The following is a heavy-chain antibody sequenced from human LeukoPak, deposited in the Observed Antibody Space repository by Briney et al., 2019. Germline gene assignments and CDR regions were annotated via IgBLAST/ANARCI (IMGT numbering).Heavy chain of an antibody. J-gene: IGHJ4*02. V-gene: IGHV3-21*01. D-gene: IGHD3-10*01. CDR2: ISSSSSYI. CDR1: GFTFSSYS. Sequence: GGSLRLSCAASGFTFSSYSMNWVRQAPGKGLEWVSSISSSSSYIYYADSVKGRFTISRDNAKNSLYLQMNSLRAEDTAVYYCAGFPWGVWFGESPHYWGQGTLVTVSS. CDR3: AGFPWGVWFGESPHY.